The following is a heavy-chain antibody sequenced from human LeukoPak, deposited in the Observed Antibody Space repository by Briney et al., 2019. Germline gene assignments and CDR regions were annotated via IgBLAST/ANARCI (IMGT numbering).Heavy chain of an antibody. V-gene: IGHV5-51*01. CDR2: IYPGDSDT. D-gene: IGHD6-19*01. J-gene: IGHJ4*02. CDR1: GYSFTSYW. CDR3: ARTGYTSGWYVGSFDY. Sequence: RGESLKISCKGSGYSFTSYWIGWVRQMPGKGLEWMGTIYPGDSDTKYSPSFKGQVTISADKSISTAYLQWSSLKASDTAMYYCARTGYTSGWYVGSFDYWGQGTLVTVSS.